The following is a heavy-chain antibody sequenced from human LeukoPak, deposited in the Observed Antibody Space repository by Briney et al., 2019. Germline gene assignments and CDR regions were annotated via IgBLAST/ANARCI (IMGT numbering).Heavy chain of an antibody. Sequence: GGSLRLSCAASGFTFSDYYMTWIRQAPGQGLEWVSYISSSGNTIYYADSVKGRFTISRDNAKNSLYLQMNSLRAEDTAVYYCASGYSSGWYAVDYWGQGTLVTVSS. J-gene: IGHJ4*02. CDR1: GFTFSDYY. CDR2: ISSSGNTI. CDR3: ASGYSSGWYAVDY. D-gene: IGHD6-19*01. V-gene: IGHV3-11*04.